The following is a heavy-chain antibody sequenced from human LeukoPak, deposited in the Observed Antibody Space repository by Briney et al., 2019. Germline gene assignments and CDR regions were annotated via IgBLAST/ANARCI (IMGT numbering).Heavy chain of an antibody. V-gene: IGHV4-39*01. CDR3: ASFSLYSNYDPPPR. D-gene: IGHD4-11*01. CDR2: IYYSGST. CDR1: GGSISSSSYY. Sequence: SETLSLTCTVSGGSISSSSYYWGWIRQPPGKGLEWIGSIYYSGSTYYNPSLKSRVTISVDTSKNQFSLKLSSVTAADTAVYYCASFSLYSNYDPPPRWGQGTLVTVSS. J-gene: IGHJ4*02.